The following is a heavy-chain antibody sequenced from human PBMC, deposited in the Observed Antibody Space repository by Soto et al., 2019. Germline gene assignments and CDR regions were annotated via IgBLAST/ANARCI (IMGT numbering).Heavy chain of an antibody. CDR3: TTDLRANSGPSSWYAY. CDR2: IKSKTDGGTT. CDR1: GFTFSNAW. D-gene: IGHD6-13*01. Sequence: GGSLRLSFAASGFTFSNAWMNWVRQAPGKGLEWVGRIKSKTDGGTTDYAAPVKGRFTISRDDSKNTLYLQMNSLKTEDTAVYYCTTDLRANSGPSSWYAYWGQGTLVTVSS. J-gene: IGHJ4*02. V-gene: IGHV3-15*07.